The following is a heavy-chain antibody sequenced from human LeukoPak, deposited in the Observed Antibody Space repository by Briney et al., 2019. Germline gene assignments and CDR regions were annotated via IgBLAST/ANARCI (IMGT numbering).Heavy chain of an antibody. D-gene: IGHD5-24*01. Sequence: PSETLSLTCTVSGGSISSSSYYWGWIRQPPGKGLEWIGSIYYSGSTYYNPSLKSRVTISVDTSKNQFSLKLSSVTAADTAVYYCARGLSRWLQLSVYFDYWGQGTLVTVSS. CDR1: GGSISSSSYY. V-gene: IGHV4-39*07. CDR3: ARGLSRWLQLSVYFDY. J-gene: IGHJ4*02. CDR2: IYYSGST.